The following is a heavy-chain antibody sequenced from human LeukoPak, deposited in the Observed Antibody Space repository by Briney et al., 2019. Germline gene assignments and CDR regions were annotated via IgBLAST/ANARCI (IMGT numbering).Heavy chain of an antibody. J-gene: IGHJ4*02. Sequence: GGSLRLSCTASGFTFITYWMSWVRQAPGKGLEWVANIKQDGSEKYYVDSVKGRFTISRDNAKNSLYLQMNSLRAEDTAVYYCARGFGYGDYFFDDWGQGTLVTVSS. V-gene: IGHV3-7*01. CDR3: ARGFGYGDYFFDD. CDR1: GFTFITYW. CDR2: IKQDGSEK. D-gene: IGHD4-17*01.